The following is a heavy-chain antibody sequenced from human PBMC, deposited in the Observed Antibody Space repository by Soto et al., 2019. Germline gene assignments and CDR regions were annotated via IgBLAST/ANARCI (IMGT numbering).Heavy chain of an antibody. CDR1: GYTFTSYG. V-gene: IGHV1-3*01. D-gene: IGHD3-22*01. CDR3: ARDPNESRAYYHHYYYGMDV. CDR2: INAGNGNT. Sequence: ASVKVSCKASGYTFTSYGIHWVRQAPGQRLEWTGWINAGNGNTKYSEKFQGRVTITRDTSASTAYLELSSLRSEDTAVYYCARDPNESRAYYHHYYYGMDVWGQGTTVTVS. J-gene: IGHJ6*02.